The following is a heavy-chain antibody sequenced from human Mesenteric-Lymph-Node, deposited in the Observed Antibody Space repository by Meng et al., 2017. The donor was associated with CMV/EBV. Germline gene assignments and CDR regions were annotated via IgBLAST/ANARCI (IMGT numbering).Heavy chain of an antibody. D-gene: IGHD6-19*01. CDR3: ARDYSSGWYWFDP. V-gene: IGHV4-38-2*02. Sequence: GSLRLSCTVSGYSISSGYYWGWIRQPPGKGLEWIGSIYHSGTTLYNPSLKSRVTISVDTSKNQFSLKLSSVTAADTAVYYCARDYSSGWYWFDPWGQGTLVTVSS. CDR1: GYSISSGYY. J-gene: IGHJ5*02. CDR2: IYHSGTT.